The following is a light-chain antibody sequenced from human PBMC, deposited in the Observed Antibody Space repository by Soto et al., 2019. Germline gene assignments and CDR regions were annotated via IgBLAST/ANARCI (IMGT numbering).Light chain of an antibody. CDR2: GAS. J-gene: IGKJ1*01. Sequence: ERVMTQSPATLSVSPGERATLSCRASQSVSSNLAWYQQKPGQAPRLLIYGASSRATGIPDRFSGSGSGTDFTLTISRLEPEDFAVYYCQQYGSPVTFGQGTKVDIK. CDR3: QQYGSPVT. V-gene: IGKV3-20*01. CDR1: QSVSSN.